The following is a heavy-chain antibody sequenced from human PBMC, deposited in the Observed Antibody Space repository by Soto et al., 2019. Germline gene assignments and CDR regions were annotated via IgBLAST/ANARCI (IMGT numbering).Heavy chain of an antibody. CDR1: GFTFSSYA. Sequence: GGSLRLSCAASGFTFSSYAMSWVRQAPGKGLEWVSAISGSGGSTYYADSVKGRFTISRDNSKNTLYLQMNSLRAEDTAVYYCAKETLSHIVVVTAILGAFDIWGQGTMVTVSS. CDR3: AKETLSHIVVVTAILGAFDI. CDR2: ISGSGGST. D-gene: IGHD2-21*02. J-gene: IGHJ3*02. V-gene: IGHV3-23*01.